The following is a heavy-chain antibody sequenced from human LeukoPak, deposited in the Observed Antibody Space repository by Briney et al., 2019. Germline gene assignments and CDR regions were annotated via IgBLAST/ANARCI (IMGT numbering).Heavy chain of an antibody. CDR1: GGSISTYY. V-gene: IGHV4-59*01. Sequence: SETLSLTCTVSGGSISTYYWSWIRQPPGKGLEWIGYIYHSGSTNYNPSLRSRVTMSIDTSKKQFSLKLRSVTAADTAVYYCAREGYSGSDFDSWGQGALVTVSS. J-gene: IGHJ4*02. CDR2: IYHSGST. CDR3: AREGYSGSDFDS. D-gene: IGHD2-21*01.